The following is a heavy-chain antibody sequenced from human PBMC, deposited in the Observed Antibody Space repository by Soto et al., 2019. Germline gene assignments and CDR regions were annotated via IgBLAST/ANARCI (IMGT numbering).Heavy chain of an antibody. V-gene: IGHV3-33*01. J-gene: IGHJ4*02. CDR2: IWYDGSNK. CDR3: ARALFQLVPVATIDY. D-gene: IGHD2-2*01. Sequence: GGSLRLSCAASGFTFSTYGMHWVRQAPGKGLEWVALIWYDGSNKYYADSVKGRFTVSRDNSKNTLYLQMNSLRAEDTAVYYCARALFQLVPVATIDYWGQGTLVTVSS. CDR1: GFTFSTYG.